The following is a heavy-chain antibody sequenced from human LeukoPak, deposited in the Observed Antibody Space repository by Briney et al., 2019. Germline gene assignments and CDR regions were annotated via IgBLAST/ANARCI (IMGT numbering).Heavy chain of an antibody. D-gene: IGHD2-8*01. CDR1: GFTFSSYA. Sequence: GGSLGLSCAASGFTFSSYAMSWVRQAPGKGLEWVSAISGSGGSTYYADSVKGRFTISRDNSKNTLYLQMNSLRAEDTAVYYCAKVYCTNGVCYEFDYWGQGTLVTVSS. J-gene: IGHJ4*02. V-gene: IGHV3-23*01. CDR2: ISGSGGST. CDR3: AKVYCTNGVCYEFDY.